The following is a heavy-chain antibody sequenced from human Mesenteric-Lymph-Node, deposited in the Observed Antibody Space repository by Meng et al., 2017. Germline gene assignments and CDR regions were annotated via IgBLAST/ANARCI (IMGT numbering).Heavy chain of an antibody. CDR2: INSDGSST. CDR1: GFTFSGYY. CDR3: ARAVHGAFDI. Sequence: GESLKISCAASGFTFSGYYMSWIRQAPGKGLVWVSRINSDGSSTSYADSVKGRFTISRDNAKNTLYLQMNSLRAEDTAVYYCARAVHGAFDIWGQGTMVTVSS. J-gene: IGHJ3*02. V-gene: IGHV3-74*01. D-gene: IGHD5-24*01.